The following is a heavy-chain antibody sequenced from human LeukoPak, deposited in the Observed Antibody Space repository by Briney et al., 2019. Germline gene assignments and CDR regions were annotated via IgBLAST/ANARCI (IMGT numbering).Heavy chain of an antibody. V-gene: IGHV4-39*01. D-gene: IGHD6-13*01. CDR2: IYYSGST. Sequence: PSETLSLTCTVSGGSISSSSYYWGWIRQPPGKGLEWIGSIYYSGSTYYNPSLKSRVTISVDTSKNQFSLKLSSVTAADTAVYYCATKVAAAGIVAADYWGQGTLVTVSP. CDR3: ATKVAAAGIVAADY. J-gene: IGHJ4*02. CDR1: GGSISSSSYY.